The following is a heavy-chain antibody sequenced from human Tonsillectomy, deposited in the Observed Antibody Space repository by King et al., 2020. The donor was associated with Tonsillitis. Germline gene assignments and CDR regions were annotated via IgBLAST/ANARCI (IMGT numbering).Heavy chain of an antibody. V-gene: IGHV4-59*01. CDR3: ARGTSVRSKFDP. D-gene: IGHD2-2*01. CDR1: GGSISSYY. Sequence: VQLQESGPGLVKPSETLSLTCTVSGGSISSYYWSWIRQPPGKGLEWIGYIYYSGSTTYNPSLKSRVTISVDTSKNQFSLKLSSVTAADTAVYYCARGTSVRSKFDPWGQGTLVTVSS. J-gene: IGHJ5*02. CDR2: IYYSGST.